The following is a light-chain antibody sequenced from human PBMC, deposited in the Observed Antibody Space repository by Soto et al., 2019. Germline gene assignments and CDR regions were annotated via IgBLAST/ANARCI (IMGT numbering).Light chain of an antibody. CDR1: QSVSSY. J-gene: IGKJ1*01. Sequence: IELTQSPATLSLSPGERATLSCRASQSVSSYLAWYQQKPGQAPRLLIYDASNRATGIPARFSGSGSGTDFTLTISSLEPEDFAVYYCQQRSNWPTFGQGTKVDIK. CDR2: DAS. CDR3: QQRSNWPT. V-gene: IGKV3-11*01.